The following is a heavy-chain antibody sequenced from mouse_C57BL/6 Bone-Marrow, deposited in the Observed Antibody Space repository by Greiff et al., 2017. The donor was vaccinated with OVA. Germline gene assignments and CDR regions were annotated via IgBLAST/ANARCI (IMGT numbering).Heavy chain of an antibody. CDR3: ARDRGYSNYGCAY. V-gene: IGHV5-4*01. J-gene: IGHJ3*01. CDR2: ISDGGSYT. CDR1: GFTFSSYA. Sequence: DVHLVESGGGLVKPGGSLKLSCAASGFTFSSYAMSWVRQTPEKRLEWVATISDGGSYTYYPDNVKGRFTISRDNAKNNLYLQMSHLKSEDTAMYDCARDRGYSNYGCAYWGQGTLVTVSA. D-gene: IGHD2-5*01.